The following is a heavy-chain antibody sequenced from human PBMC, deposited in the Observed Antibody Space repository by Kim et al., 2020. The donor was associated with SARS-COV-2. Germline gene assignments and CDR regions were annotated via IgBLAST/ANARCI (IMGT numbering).Heavy chain of an antibody. D-gene: IGHD3-3*01. J-gene: IGHJ3*01. Sequence: GGSLRLSCVASGFTVSSNYMSWVRQAPGKGLEWVSLLHTGGLTYYADSVKGRFTISRDSSQNTLFLQMNSLRAEDTAVYYCARARGNDFWSGFLDGFDVWGQGTMVTVSS. CDR2: LHTGGLT. CDR1: GFTVSSNY. CDR3: ARARGNDFWSGFLDGFDV. V-gene: IGHV3-53*01.